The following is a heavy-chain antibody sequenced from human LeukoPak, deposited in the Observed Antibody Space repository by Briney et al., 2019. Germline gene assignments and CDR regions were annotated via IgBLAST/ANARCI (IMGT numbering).Heavy chain of an antibody. D-gene: IGHD3-22*01. CDR3: AKGSDSRDFDY. CDR2: ISDSAGSR. J-gene: IGHJ4*02. Sequence: GGSLRLSCVASGFTFRNYAMNWVRQAPGKGLEWVSAISDSAGSRYYGDSVKGRFTISRDNSKNTLYLQMNSLRAEDTAVYYCAKGSDSRDFDYWGQGTLVTVSS. V-gene: IGHV3-23*01. CDR1: GFTFRNYA.